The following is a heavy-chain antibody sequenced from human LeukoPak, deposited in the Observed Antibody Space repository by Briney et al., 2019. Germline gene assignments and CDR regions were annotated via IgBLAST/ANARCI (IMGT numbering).Heavy chain of an antibody. CDR2: ISGSGGST. J-gene: IGHJ5*02. CDR1: GFTFSSYW. Sequence: GGSLRLSCAASGFTFSSYWMHWVRQAPGKGLEWVSAISGSGGSTYYADSVKARFTISRDNARNSLYLQMNTLRAEDTAVYSCARGADGVSSNSRGWFDPWGQGTLVTVSS. CDR3: ARGADGVSSNSRGWFDP. D-gene: IGHD2-15*01. V-gene: IGHV3-21*01.